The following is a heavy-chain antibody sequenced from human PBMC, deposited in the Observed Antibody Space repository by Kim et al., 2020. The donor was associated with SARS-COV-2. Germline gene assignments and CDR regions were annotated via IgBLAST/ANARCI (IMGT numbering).Heavy chain of an antibody. Sequence: SETLSLTCTVSGFSFSTSSYYWGRIRPPPGMGLVWIVSSYYSGSTYYNPSLKSRVTISAHTSTNQFSLKLSSLTAAATAVYYCAGQCGIQLWLSRYYFD. CDR1: GFSFSTSSYY. J-gene: IGHJ4*01. CDR3: AGQCGIQLWLSRYYFD. V-gene: IGHV4-39*01. CDR2: SYYSGST. D-gene: IGHD5-18*01.